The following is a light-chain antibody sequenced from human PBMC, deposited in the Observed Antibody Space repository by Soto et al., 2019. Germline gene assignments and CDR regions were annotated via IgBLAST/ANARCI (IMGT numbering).Light chain of an antibody. Sequence: EIVLTQSPGTLSLSPGERATLSCRASQSVSSNYLVWYQQRPGQALRLLIYGGSSRATGIPDRFSGSGSGTDFALTISRLEPEDFAVYYCQQYSASPSTFGQGTKLEIK. CDR2: GGS. CDR3: QQYSASPST. CDR1: QSVSSNY. V-gene: IGKV3-20*01. J-gene: IGKJ2*01.